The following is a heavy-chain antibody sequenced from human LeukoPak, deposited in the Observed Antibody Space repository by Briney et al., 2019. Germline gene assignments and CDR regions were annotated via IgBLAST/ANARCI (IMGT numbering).Heavy chain of an antibody. J-gene: IGHJ6*02. CDR2: IYYSGST. CDR1: GGSINSYY. Sequence: SETLSLTCTVSGGSINSYYWSWIRQPPGKGLEWIGYIYYSGSTYYNPSLKSRVTISVNTSKNQFSLKLSSVTAADTAVYYCARTSDYYGMDVWGQGTTVTVSS. V-gene: IGHV4-59*01. CDR3: ARTSDYYGMDV.